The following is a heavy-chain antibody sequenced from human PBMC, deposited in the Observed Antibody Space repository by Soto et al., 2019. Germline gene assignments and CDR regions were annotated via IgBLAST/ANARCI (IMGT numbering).Heavy chain of an antibody. V-gene: IGHV3-48*01. CDR1: GFTFSSYS. CDR2: ISSSSSTI. J-gene: IGHJ4*02. D-gene: IGHD4-17*01. CDR3: ARGVRNNYGYLPDH. Sequence: PGGSLRLSCAASGFTFSSYSMNWVRQAPGKGLEWVSYISSSSSTIYYTDSVKGRFTISRDNAKNSLYLQMNSLRAEDTAVYYCARGVRNNYGYLPDHWDQGTLVTVSS.